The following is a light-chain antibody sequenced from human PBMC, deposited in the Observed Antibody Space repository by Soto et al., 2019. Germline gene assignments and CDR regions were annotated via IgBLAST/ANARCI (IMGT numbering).Light chain of an antibody. CDR3: SSYSNPNSRV. V-gene: IGLV2-14*01. Sequence: QSALTQPASMSGSPGQSITISCTGTSSDIGGFDYVSWYQQHAGKPPRLVIYEVSHRPSGVSNRFSGSKSGNTASLIISGLQAEDEADYYCSSYSNPNSRVFGTGTKLTVL. CDR2: EVS. J-gene: IGLJ1*01. CDR1: SSDIGGFDY.